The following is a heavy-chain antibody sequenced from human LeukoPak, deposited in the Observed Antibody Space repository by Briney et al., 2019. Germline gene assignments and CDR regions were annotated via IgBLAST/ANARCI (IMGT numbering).Heavy chain of an antibody. V-gene: IGHV3-23*01. D-gene: IGHD2-15*01. CDR1: GFTFSSYA. CDR3: LKDVRSNGYCSGGSCYSDY. J-gene: IGHJ4*02. Sequence: PGGSLRLSCAASGFTFSSYAMSWVRQAPGKGLEWVSTISGGGSSTYYAESMKGRFTISRDNSKNTPYLQMNRLRAEDTAVYYCLKDVRSNGYCSGGSCYSDYWGQGTLVTVSS. CDR2: ISGGGSST.